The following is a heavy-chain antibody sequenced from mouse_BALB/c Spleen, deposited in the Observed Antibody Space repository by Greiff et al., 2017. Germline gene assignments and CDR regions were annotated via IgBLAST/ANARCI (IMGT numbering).Heavy chain of an antibody. D-gene: IGHD1-1*01. V-gene: IGHV14-3*02. CDR1: GFNIKDTY. CDR3: ARDYYG. CDR2: IDPANGNT. J-gene: IGHJ3*01. Sequence: EVKLVESGAELVKPGASVKLSCTASGFNIKDTYMHWVKQRPEQGLEWIGRIDPANGNTKYDPKFQGKATITADTSSNTAYLQLSSLTSEDTAVYYCARDYYGWGQGTLVTVSA.